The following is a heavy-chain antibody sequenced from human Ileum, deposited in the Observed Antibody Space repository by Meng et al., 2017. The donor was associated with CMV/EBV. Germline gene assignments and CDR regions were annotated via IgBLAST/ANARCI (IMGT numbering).Heavy chain of an antibody. Sequence: QGQLVQSGTEVKKPGASVKVSCKTSGYTFTAKHLHWVRQAPGQGLEWMGWIFPQNGGTYFAQKFQGRVTMTSDTSITTAYMELSSLTSDDTAIYYCVKEDWYFDLGGQGTLVTVSS. CDR3: VKEDWYFDL. CDR2: IFPQNGGT. J-gene: IGHJ4*02. V-gene: IGHV1-2*02. D-gene: IGHD3-9*01. CDR1: GYTFTAKH.